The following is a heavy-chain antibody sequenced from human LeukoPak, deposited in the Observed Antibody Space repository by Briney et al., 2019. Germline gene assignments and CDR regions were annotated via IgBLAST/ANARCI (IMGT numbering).Heavy chain of an antibody. Sequence: GGSLRLSCAASGFSFSSYAMSWVRQAPGKGLEWLSSLSGYGASTYYGDSVKGRFTISRDNSNNTLYLQMNSLRGDDTAIYYCVKGRSKGASRSSDGLLWDFWAQGALVTVSS. CDR2: LSGYGAST. D-gene: IGHD2-2*01. CDR1: GFSFSSYA. J-gene: IGHJ4*02. CDR3: VKGRSKGASRSSDGLLWDF. V-gene: IGHV3-23*01.